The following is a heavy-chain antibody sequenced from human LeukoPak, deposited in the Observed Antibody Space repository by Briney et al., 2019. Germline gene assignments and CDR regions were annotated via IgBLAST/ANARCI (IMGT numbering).Heavy chain of an antibody. Sequence: GGSLRLSCAGSGFTVSSNYVNWVRQAPGKGLEWVSVIYTGGSTYYADSVKGRFIISRDNSKNTLYMQMNSLRVEDTAVYYCGKDHLYCGGGSCYAEYFQHWGQGTLVTFSS. V-gene: IGHV3-66*01. CDR2: IYTGGST. J-gene: IGHJ1*01. D-gene: IGHD2-15*01. CDR1: GFTVSSNY. CDR3: GKDHLYCGGGSCYAEYFQH.